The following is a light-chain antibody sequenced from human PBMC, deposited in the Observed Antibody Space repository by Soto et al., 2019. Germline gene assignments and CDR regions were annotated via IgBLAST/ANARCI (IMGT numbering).Light chain of an antibody. CDR1: SSDVGGYNY. J-gene: IGLJ1*01. Sequence: QSALTQPASVSGSPGQSITISCTGTSSDVGGYNYVSWFQHHPGNVPKLMIFDVSNRPSGVSDRFSGSKSGNTASLTISGLQAEDEADYYCSSYTSSGTLLFGTGTKVTVL. CDR3: SSYTSSGTLL. V-gene: IGLV2-14*03. CDR2: DVS.